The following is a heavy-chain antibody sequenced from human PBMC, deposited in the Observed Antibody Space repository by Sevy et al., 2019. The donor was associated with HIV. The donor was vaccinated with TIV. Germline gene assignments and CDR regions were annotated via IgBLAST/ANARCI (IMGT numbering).Heavy chain of an antibody. CDR2: ISYDGSNK. D-gene: IGHD5-12*01. J-gene: IGHJ6*01. V-gene: IGHV3-30*04. CDR3: ARDLNSGYANYYYDGTDV. CDR1: GFTFINHA. Sequence: GGSLRLSCAASGFTFINHAMHWVRQAPGKGLEWVTVISYDGSNKYYADSVKGRFTISRDTSKSTVYLQMDSLRAEDTAVYYCARDLNSGYANYYYDGTDVWGQGTTVTVSS.